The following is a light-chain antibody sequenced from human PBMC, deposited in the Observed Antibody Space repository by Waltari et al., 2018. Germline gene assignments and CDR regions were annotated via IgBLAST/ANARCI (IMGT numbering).Light chain of an antibody. Sequence: ENVLTLSPATLSLSPGERATLSCRASQTVNNNYLAWYQQKPGQAPRLLIYIASSRAAGIPDRFTGSGSGTDFTLTISRLEPEDFAVYYCHQYGASPRTFGRGTKVEIK. V-gene: IGKV3-20*01. CDR3: HQYGASPRT. CDR2: IAS. J-gene: IGKJ1*01. CDR1: QTVNNNY.